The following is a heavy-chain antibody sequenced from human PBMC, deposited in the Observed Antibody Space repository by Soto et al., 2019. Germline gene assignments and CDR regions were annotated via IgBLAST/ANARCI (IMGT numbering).Heavy chain of an antibody. CDR3: ARVIWTYGGKGGGWFDP. D-gene: IGHD4-17*01. V-gene: IGHV4-59*01. Sequence: QVQLQESGPGLVKPSETLSLTCTVSGGSISSYYWSWIRQPPGKGLEWIGYIYYSGSTNYNPSLKSRVTISVDTSKNQFSLKLSSVTAADTAVYYYARVIWTYGGKGGGWFDPWGQGTLVTVSS. CDR2: IYYSGST. J-gene: IGHJ5*02. CDR1: GGSISSYY.